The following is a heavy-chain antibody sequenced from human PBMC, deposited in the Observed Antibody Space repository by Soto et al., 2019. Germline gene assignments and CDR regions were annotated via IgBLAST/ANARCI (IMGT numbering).Heavy chain of an antibody. D-gene: IGHD1-26*01. CDR2: ISGSGFKK. CDR3: AKNQGVELVPLATVDWFDP. CDR1: GFIFESFG. Sequence: GGSLRLSCAASGFIFESFGMSWVRQAPGKGLEWISSISGSGFKKYYADSVKGRFTISRDNSKSTVYLELNNLSAEDTAVYHCAKNQGVELVPLATVDWFDPWGQGSVVTVSS. J-gene: IGHJ5*02. V-gene: IGHV3-23*01.